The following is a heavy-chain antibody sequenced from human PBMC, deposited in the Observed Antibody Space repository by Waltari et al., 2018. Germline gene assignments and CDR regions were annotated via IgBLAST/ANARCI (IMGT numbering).Heavy chain of an antibody. CDR3: ARQNIHSYGYGYFDF. CDR1: GYSFAKYW. Sequence: EVQLEQSGAEVKKPGESLKISCNGSGYSFAKYWIGWVRQMPGKGLEWMGVIYPGDSNTKYSLSFQGQVTISADTSISTAYLQWSSLKASDTAIYFCARQNIHSYGYGYFDFWGQGTLGTVSS. J-gene: IGHJ4*02. D-gene: IGHD5-18*01. V-gene: IGHV5-51*01. CDR2: IYPGDSNT.